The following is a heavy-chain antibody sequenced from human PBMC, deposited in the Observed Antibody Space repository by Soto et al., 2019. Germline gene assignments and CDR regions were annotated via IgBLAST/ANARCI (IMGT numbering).Heavy chain of an antibody. J-gene: IGHJ6*02. CDR1: GFTFSSYA. CDR2: ISYDGSNK. CDR3: ARTRDSSGWYRGFYYYYGMDV. D-gene: IGHD6-19*01. V-gene: IGHV3-30-3*01. Sequence: QVQLVESGGGVVQPGRSLRLSCAASGFTFSSYAMHWVRQAPGKGLEWVAVISYDGSNKYYADSVKGRFTISRDNSKNTLYLQMNSQRAEDTAVYYCARTRDSSGWYRGFYYYYGMDVWGQGTTVTVSS.